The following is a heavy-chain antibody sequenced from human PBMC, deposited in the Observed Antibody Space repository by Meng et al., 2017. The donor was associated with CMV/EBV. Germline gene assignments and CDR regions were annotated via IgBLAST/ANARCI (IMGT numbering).Heavy chain of an antibody. J-gene: IGHJ4*02. V-gene: IGHV4-30-4*08. CDR1: GGPISSVDFY. D-gene: IGHD3-22*01. Sequence: GPGLVNTSRALSLTRPFSGGPISSVDFYWSLIPQPPGKGLEWIGYIYYSGRPYYNPSLKSRVTISVDTSKNQFSLKLSSVTAADTAVYYCARAAPDYYDSSGPPDYWGQGTLVTVSS. CDR2: IYYSGRP. CDR3: ARAAPDYYDSSGPPDY.